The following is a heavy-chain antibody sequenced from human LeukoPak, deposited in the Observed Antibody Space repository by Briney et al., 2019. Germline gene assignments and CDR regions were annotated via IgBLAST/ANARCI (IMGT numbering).Heavy chain of an antibody. D-gene: IGHD6-13*01. CDR1: GFTFSNAW. J-gene: IGHJ4*02. CDR3: ARDRNSGSWYTGFDS. CDR2: IKSKTDGGTT. V-gene: IGHV3-15*01. Sequence: GGSLRLSCAASGFTFSNAWMSWVRQAPGKGLEWVGRIKSKTDGGTTDYAAPVKGRFTISRDNAKNTLFLQMNSLRPEDTAVYYCARDRNSGSWYTGFDSWGQGTLVTVSP.